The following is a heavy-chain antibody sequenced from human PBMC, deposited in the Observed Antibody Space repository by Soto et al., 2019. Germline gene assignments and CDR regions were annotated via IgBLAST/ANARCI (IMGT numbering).Heavy chain of an antibody. J-gene: IGHJ4*02. V-gene: IGHV3-30*18. CDR2: ISYDGSNK. D-gene: IGHD2-2*01. Sequence: QVQLVESGGGVVQPGRSLRLSCAASGFTFSSYGMHWVRQAPGKGLEWVAVISYDGSNKYYADSVKGRFTISRDNSKNTLYLQMNSLRAEDTAVYYCAKDSPPFVVVPKGISQNDCWGQGTLVTVSS. CDR3: AKDSPPFVVVPKGISQNDC. CDR1: GFTFSSYG.